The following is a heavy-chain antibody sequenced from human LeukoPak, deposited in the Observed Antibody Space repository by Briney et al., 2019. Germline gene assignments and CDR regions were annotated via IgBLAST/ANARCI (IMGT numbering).Heavy chain of an antibody. Sequence: GGSLRLSCAASGFTFSTYDMHWVRQVTGKGLEWVSAIGTVDDTYYLGSVKGRFTISRENAKNVLYLQMSSLRVEDTAVYYCAREIRETVFTRHHYYGIDVWRQGTTVTVSS. CDR1: GFTFSTYD. CDR2: IGTVDDT. V-gene: IGHV3-13*01. CDR3: AREIRETVFTRHHYYGIDV. J-gene: IGHJ6*02. D-gene: IGHD1-1*01.